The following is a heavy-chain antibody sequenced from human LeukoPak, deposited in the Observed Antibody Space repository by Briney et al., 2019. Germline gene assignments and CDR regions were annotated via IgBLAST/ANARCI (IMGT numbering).Heavy chain of an antibody. CDR1: GGSISSGSYY. CDR3: AREVVVPAAIGYYYYYMDV. V-gene: IGHV4-61*02. D-gene: IGHD2-2*01. CDR2: IYTSGST. Sequence: SQTLSLTCTVSGGSISSGSYYWSWIRQPAGKGLEWIGRIYTSGSTNYNPSLKSRVTISVDTSKNQFSLKLSSVTAADTAVYYCAREVVVPAAIGYYYYYMDVWGKGTTVTVSS. J-gene: IGHJ6*03.